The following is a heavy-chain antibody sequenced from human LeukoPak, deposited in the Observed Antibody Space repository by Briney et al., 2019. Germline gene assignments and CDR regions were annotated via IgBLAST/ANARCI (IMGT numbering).Heavy chain of an antibody. CDR3: ARNYNYALDY. CDR2: IDSKSSAI. V-gene: IGHV3-48*02. CDR1: AFTFNTYN. Sequence: PGGSLRLSCEASAFTFNTYNMNWVRQAPGKGLEWLSYIDSKSSAIYYADSVKGRFTISRDNAKNSLYLQMNSLRDDDTAVYFCARNYNYALDYWGQGTLVTVSS. D-gene: IGHD5-18*01. J-gene: IGHJ4*02.